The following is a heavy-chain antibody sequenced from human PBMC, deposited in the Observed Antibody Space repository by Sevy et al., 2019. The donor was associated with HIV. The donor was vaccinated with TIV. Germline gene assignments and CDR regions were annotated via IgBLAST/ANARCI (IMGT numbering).Heavy chain of an antibody. V-gene: IGHV3-11*06. D-gene: IGHD3-16*01. Sequence: GGSLRLSCTASGFTFSDYYMSWIRQAPGKGLEWVSYISGLSNYINYADSVKGRFSISRDNVKDSLYLQMNSLRADDTAAYFCARRAVNWDYFEYWGQGTLVTVSS. CDR3: ARRAVNWDYFEY. CDR1: GFTFSDYY. CDR2: ISGLSNYI. J-gene: IGHJ4*02.